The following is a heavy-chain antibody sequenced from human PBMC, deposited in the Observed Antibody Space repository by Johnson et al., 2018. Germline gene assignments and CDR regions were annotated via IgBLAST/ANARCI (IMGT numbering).Heavy chain of an antibody. D-gene: IGHD3-22*01. J-gene: IGHJ6*02. Sequence: QVQLQESGPGLVKPSESLSLTCTVSGGSISSYYWSWIRQPPGKGLEWIGLIYYSGSTNYNPSLKSRVTISVDTSKNQFSLKLSSVTAADTAVYYCAKRPPYYYDSSGYYNYYYYGMDVWGQGTTVTVSS. CDR1: GGSISSYY. CDR2: IYYSGST. CDR3: AKRPPYYYDSSGYYNYYYYGMDV. V-gene: IGHV4-59*03.